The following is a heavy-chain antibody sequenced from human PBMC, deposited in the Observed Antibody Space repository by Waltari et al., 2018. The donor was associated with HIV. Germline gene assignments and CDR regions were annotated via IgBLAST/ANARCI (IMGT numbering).Heavy chain of an antibody. D-gene: IGHD3-10*01. Sequence: EVQLVESGGGLVQPGGSLRLSCAASGFSVSDNYMSWVRLAPGKGLQWVSVLYNEGRTQYIDPVKGRLTIFRDNSKNALYLQMNSLRVDDTAVYYCARMKRSYGSGQARYFYFGMDVWGQGTTVIVSS. J-gene: IGHJ6*02. V-gene: IGHV3-53*01. CDR1: GFSVSDNY. CDR3: ARMKRSYGSGQARYFYFGMDV. CDR2: LYNEGRT.